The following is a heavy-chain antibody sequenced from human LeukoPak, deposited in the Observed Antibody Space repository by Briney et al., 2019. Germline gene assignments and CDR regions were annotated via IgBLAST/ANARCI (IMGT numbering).Heavy chain of an antibody. D-gene: IGHD3-10*01. CDR1: GFPFTIYA. Sequence: RGSLRHSCAASGFPFTIYAMSWVREAPGKRLEWVSSIGGSSTYYADFVKGRFTISRDTSKNTMDLQMNSLRAEDTAIYYCAKYRGFGDSYDSWGQGTLVTVSS. CDR3: AKYRGFGDSYDS. J-gene: IGHJ4*02. V-gene: IGHV3-23*01. CDR2: IGGSST.